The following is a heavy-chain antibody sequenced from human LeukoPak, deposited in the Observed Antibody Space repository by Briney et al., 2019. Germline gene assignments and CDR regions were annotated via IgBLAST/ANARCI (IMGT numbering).Heavy chain of an antibody. CDR3: AKSHGSGFDY. CDR2: LGGSGIST. V-gene: IGHV3-23*01. D-gene: IGHD3-10*01. J-gene: IGHJ4*02. CDR1: GFTFSNYA. Sequence: PGGSLRLSCAASGFTFSNYAMSWVRQAPGKGLEWVSALGGSGISTYYADSVKGRFTISRDNSKNTLYMQMNSLRAEDTAVYYCAKSHGSGFDYWGQGTLVTVSS.